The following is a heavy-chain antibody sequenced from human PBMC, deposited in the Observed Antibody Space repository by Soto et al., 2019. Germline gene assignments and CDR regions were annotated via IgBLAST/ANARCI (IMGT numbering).Heavy chain of an antibody. V-gene: IGHV3-49*03. J-gene: IGHJ6*02. CDR2: ITSKLYGGKT. CDR3: TRRGGGFWSGYTMDV. D-gene: IGHD3-3*01. CDR1: GFTFGDYS. Sequence: GGSLRLSCVASGFTFGDYSMSWFRQAPGRGLEWVGFITSKLYGGKTEYAAPVKGRFTISRDDSKSIAYLQMNSLKTEDTAVYYCTRRGGGFWSGYTMDVWGQGTTVTVSS.